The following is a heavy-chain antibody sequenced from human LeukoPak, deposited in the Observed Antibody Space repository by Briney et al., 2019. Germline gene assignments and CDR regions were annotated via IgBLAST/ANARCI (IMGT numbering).Heavy chain of an antibody. J-gene: IGHJ4*02. CDR2: ISSSSSYI. D-gene: IGHD6-13*01. Sequence: PRGSLRLSCAASGFTFSSYSMNWVRQAPGKGLEWVSSISSSSSYIYYADSVKGRFTISRDNAKNSLYLQMNSLRAEDTAVYYCARVSSPRRTNYFDYWGQGTLVTVSS. CDR1: GFTFSSYS. CDR3: ARVSSPRRTNYFDY. V-gene: IGHV3-21*01.